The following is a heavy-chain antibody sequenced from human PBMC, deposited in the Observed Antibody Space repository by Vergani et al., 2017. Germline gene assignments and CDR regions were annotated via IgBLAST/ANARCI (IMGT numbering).Heavy chain of an antibody. CDR2: IYPGDSDT. CDR3: ARHAVIAAAGTGGFDP. J-gene: IGHJ5*02. CDR1: GYSFTSYW. Sequence: EVQLVQSGAEVKKPGESLKISCKGSGYSFTSYWIGWVRQMPGKGLEWMGIIYPGDSDTRYSPSFQGQVTILADKSISTAYLQWSSLKASDTAMYYCARHAVIAAAGTGGFDPWGQGTLVTVSS. D-gene: IGHD6-13*01. V-gene: IGHV5-51*01.